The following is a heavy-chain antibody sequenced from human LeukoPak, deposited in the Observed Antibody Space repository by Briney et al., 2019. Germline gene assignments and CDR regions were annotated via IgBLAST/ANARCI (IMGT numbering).Heavy chain of an antibody. CDR3: ATGGGWEPSSGVVTHIDV. CDR2: IDNDGNGI. D-gene: IGHD3-3*01. CDR1: GFMFSGYW. J-gene: IGHJ6*03. V-gene: IGHV3-74*01. Sequence: GGSLRLSSAASGFMFSGYWMHWVRQGPEKGLELVSRIDNDGNGIIYADSVKGRFTTSRDNAKNTLYLQMSSLRVEDAAVYFCATGGGWEPSSGVVTHIDVWGKGTTVTVSS.